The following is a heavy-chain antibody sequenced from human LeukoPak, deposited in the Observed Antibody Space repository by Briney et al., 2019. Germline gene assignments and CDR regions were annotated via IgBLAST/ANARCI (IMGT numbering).Heavy chain of an antibody. D-gene: IGHD6-13*01. J-gene: IGHJ4*02. CDR3: ARRSGGTGFDY. CDR1: GGSIRSSGYY. Sequence: PSETLSLTCTVSGGSIRSSGYYWGWIRQPPGKGLQWIGSIHYSGTTYYNSSLKSRVTMSVETSMTQMSLKLSSVTAADTAVYYCARRSGGTGFDYWGQGFLVTVTS. V-gene: IGHV4-39*01. CDR2: IHYSGTT.